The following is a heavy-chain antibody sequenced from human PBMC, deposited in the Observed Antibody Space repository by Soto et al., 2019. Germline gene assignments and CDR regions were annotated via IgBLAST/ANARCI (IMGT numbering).Heavy chain of an antibody. D-gene: IGHD5-12*01. J-gene: IGHJ3*02. CDR1: GGTFSSYT. V-gene: IGHV1-69*02. Sequence: QVQLVQSGAEVKKPGSSVKVSCKASGGTFSSYTISWVRQAPGQGLEWMGRIIPILGIANYAQKFQGRVTITADKSTSTAYMELSSLRSEDTAVYYCASLYSGCDYGDAFDSWGQGTMVTVSS. CDR3: ASLYSGCDYGDAFDS. CDR2: IIPILGIA.